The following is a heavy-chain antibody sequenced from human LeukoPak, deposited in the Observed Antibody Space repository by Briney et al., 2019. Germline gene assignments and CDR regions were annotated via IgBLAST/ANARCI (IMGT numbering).Heavy chain of an antibody. D-gene: IGHD3-16*01. CDR1: GFTFNSYW. Sequence: GGSLRLSCAASGFTFNSYWMHWVRQAPGKGLVWVSRINSDGSSTNYADSVKGRFTISRDNAKNMLYLQMNSLRAEDTAVYYCARGGGGGNEFHPWGQGTLVTVSS. CDR3: ARGGGGGNEFHP. J-gene: IGHJ5*01. CDR2: INSDGSST. V-gene: IGHV3-74*01.